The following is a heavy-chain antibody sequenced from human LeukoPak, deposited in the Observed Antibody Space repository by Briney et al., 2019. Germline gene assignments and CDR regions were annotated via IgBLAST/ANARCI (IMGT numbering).Heavy chain of an antibody. D-gene: IGHD3-22*01. V-gene: IGHV3-23*01. CDR2: SGTDGDT. CDR1: GLVFRSSP. Sequence: GGSLRLSCIASGLVFRSSPMNWVRQAPGKGLEWVSTSGTDGDTYYADSVRGRFTISRDFFKNTVFLQMTSLRVEDTAIYYCATKTPGNYPYDFWGQGTLVVVSP. CDR3: ATKTPGNYPYDF. J-gene: IGHJ4*02.